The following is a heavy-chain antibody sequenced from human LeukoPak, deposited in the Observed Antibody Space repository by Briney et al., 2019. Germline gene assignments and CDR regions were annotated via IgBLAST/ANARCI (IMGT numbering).Heavy chain of an antibody. Sequence: GGSLRLSCAASGFIFSSYAMSWVRQAPGKGLVWVSRIKSDGSTTTYADSVKGRFTISRDNAKNTLYLQMNSLRAEDTAVYYCARVVDTHFDYWGQGTLVTVSS. D-gene: IGHD5-18*01. CDR3: ARVVDTHFDY. V-gene: IGHV3-74*01. CDR2: IKSDGSTT. J-gene: IGHJ4*02. CDR1: GFIFSSYA.